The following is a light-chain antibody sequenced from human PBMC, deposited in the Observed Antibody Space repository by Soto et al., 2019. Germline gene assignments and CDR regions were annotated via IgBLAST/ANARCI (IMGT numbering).Light chain of an antibody. J-gene: IGLJ2*01. CDR2: DVS. Sequence: QSALTHPASVSGSPGQSITISCTGTRSDVGGYNFVSWYQHHPAKAPKLMIYDVSNRPSGVSNRFSGSKSGNTASLTISGLQAEDEAHYYCSSFTSSDTLVVFGGGTQLTVL. CDR1: RSDVGGYNF. CDR3: SSFTSSDTLVV. V-gene: IGLV2-14*03.